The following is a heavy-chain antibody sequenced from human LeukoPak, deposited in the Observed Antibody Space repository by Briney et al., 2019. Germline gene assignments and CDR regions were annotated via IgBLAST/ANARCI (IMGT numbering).Heavy chain of an antibody. Sequence: ASVKVSCKASGYTFTSYGISWVRQAPGQGLEWMGWISAYNGNTNYAQKIQGRVTMTTDTSTSTVYMELRSLRSDDTAVYYCARDRKWELLSIYNWFDPWGQGTLVTVSS. CDR1: GYTFTSYG. D-gene: IGHD1-26*01. CDR2: ISAYNGNT. J-gene: IGHJ5*02. CDR3: ARDRKWELLSIYNWFDP. V-gene: IGHV1-18*01.